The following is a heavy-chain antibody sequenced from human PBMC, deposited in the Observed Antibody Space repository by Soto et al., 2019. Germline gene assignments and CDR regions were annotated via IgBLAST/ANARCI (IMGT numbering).Heavy chain of an antibody. D-gene: IGHD3-10*01. CDR1: GFTFSSYA. V-gene: IGHV3-23*01. CDR3: ATGVAAWGSGNDYYGMDV. CDR2: ISGSGGST. J-gene: IGHJ6*02. Sequence: EVQLLESGGGLVQPGGSLRLSCAASGFTFSSYAMSWVRQAPGKGLEWVSAISGSGGSTYYADSVKGRFTISRDNSKNTLYRQMNSLRAEDTAVYYCATGVAAWGSGNDYYGMDVWGQGTTVTVSS.